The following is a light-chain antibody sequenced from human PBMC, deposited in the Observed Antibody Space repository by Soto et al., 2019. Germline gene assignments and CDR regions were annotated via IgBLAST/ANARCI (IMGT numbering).Light chain of an antibody. Sequence: DIQMTQSPSTLPASVEDRVTNTCRASQSISSWLAWYQQKPGKAPKLLIYDASSLESGVPSRFSGSGSGTEFTLTISSLQPDDFATYYCQQYNSYSPTFGQGTKVDIK. CDR3: QQYNSYSPT. CDR1: QSISSW. J-gene: IGKJ1*01. CDR2: DAS. V-gene: IGKV1-5*01.